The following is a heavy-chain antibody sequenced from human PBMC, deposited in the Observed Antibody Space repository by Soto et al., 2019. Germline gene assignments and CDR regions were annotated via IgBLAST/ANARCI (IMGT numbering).Heavy chain of an antibody. CDR3: SYRHWLGRGRGWFDP. CDR1: GLSLSSGVG. Sequence: QITLKESGPTLVKPTETLTLTCTFSGLSLSSGVGVGWVRQSPGKALEWLAVIYWDNDKRSSPSLKSRLTITKDTSKNQVFLTMINMDPVDTATYYCSYRHWLGRGRGWFDPWGPGTLVTVSS. CDR2: IYWDNDK. V-gene: IGHV2-5*02. J-gene: IGHJ5*02. D-gene: IGHD6-19*01.